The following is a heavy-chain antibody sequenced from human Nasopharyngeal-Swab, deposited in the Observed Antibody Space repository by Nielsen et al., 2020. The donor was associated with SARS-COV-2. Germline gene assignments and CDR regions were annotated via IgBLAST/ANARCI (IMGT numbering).Heavy chain of an antibody. CDR3: ATSPAYCSSTSCRGWFDP. Sequence: ASVKVSCKVSGYTLTELSMHWVRQAPGKGLEWMGGFDPEDGETIYAQKFQGRVTMTEDTSTDTAYMELSSLRSEDTAVYYCATSPAYCSSTSCRGWFDPWGQGTLVTVSS. V-gene: IGHV1-24*01. CDR2: FDPEDGET. CDR1: GYTLTELS. J-gene: IGHJ5*02. D-gene: IGHD2-2*01.